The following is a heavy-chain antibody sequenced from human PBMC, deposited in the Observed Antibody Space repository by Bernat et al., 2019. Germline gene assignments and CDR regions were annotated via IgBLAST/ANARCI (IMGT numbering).Heavy chain of an antibody. V-gene: IGHV4-39*01. Sequence: QLQLQESGPGLVKPSETLSLTCTVSGGSISSSSYYWGWIRQPPGKGLEWIGSIYYSGSTYYNPSLKSRVTISVDTSKNQFSLKLSSVTAADTAVYYCARGGITMIVVVITAAFDIWGQGTMVTVSS. CDR2: IYYSGST. J-gene: IGHJ3*02. CDR1: GGSISSSSYY. D-gene: IGHD3-22*01. CDR3: ARGGITMIVVVITAAFDI.